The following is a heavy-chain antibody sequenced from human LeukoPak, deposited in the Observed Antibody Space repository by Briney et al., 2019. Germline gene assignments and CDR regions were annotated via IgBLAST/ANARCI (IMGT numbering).Heavy chain of an antibody. V-gene: IGHV1-18*01. CDR2: ISAYNGNT. Sequence: GASEKVSCKASGYTFTSYGISWVRQAPGQGLEWMGWISAYNGNTNHAQKLQGRVTMTTDTSTSTAYMELRSLRSDDTAVYYCARDYDFWSGYLPFHQGHYYYYYYMDVWGKGTTVTVSS. CDR1: GYTFTSYG. J-gene: IGHJ6*03. CDR3: ARDYDFWSGYLPFHQGHYYYYYYMDV. D-gene: IGHD3-3*01.